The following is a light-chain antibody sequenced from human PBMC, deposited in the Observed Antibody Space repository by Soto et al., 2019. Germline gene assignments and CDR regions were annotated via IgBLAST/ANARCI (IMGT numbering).Light chain of an antibody. CDR3: QQYNNWPPIT. Sequence: EVVLTQSPATLSLSPGERATLSCRASQSVNRYLAWYQQKPGQAPRLLIYGASTRATGIPDRFSGSGSGTEFTLTISSLQSEDFAVYYCQQYNNWPPITFGQGTRLEIK. V-gene: IGKV3D-15*01. CDR1: QSVNRY. J-gene: IGKJ5*01. CDR2: GAS.